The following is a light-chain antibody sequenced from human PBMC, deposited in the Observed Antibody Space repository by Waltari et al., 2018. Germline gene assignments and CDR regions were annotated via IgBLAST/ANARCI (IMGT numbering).Light chain of an antibody. CDR3: QQRSEWPIT. V-gene: IGKV3-11*01. Sequence: EIVLTQSPATLSLSPGERATLSCRTSQSVGSYLAWYQQKPGQAPRLLIFDASTRAAGIPARCSGSGSGTDCTLTISSLESDDFAVDFCQQRSEWPITFGQGARREIK. J-gene: IGKJ5*01. CDR2: DAS. CDR1: QSVGSY.